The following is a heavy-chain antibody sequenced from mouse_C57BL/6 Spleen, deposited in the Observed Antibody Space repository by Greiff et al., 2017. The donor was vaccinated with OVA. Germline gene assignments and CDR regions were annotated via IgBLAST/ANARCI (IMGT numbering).Heavy chain of an antibody. J-gene: IGHJ4*01. CDR3: ARVGLGGAMDY. D-gene: IGHD2-2*01. Sequence: QVQLQQPGAELVKPGASVKLSCKASGYTFTSYWMHWVKQRPGQGLEWIGMIHPNSGSTNYNEKFKSKATLTVDKSSSTAYMQLSSLTSEDSAVYYCARVGLGGAMDYWGQGTSVTVSS. CDR2: IHPNSGST. CDR1: GYTFTSYW. V-gene: IGHV1-64*01.